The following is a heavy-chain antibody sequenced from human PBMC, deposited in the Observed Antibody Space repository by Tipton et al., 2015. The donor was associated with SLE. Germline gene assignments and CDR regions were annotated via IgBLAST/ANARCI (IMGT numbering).Heavy chain of an antibody. CDR2: ANRNEGT. V-gene: IGHV4-59*13. CDR1: GASTNTKY. Sequence: TLSLTCTVSGASTNTKYWTWIRQSPGKGLELIGYANRNEGTKIKSSLERRVTISLDTSRCQFSLRLSSVTAADTAVYYCAGDSSGSYYDRGGYYPLDTRHFDLWGRGSLVSVSS. CDR3: AGDSSGSYYDRGGYYPLDTRHFDL. J-gene: IGHJ4*02. D-gene: IGHD3-22*01.